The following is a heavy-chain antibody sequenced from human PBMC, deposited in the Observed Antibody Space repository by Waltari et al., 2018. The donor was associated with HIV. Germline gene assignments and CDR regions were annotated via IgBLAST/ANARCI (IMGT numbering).Heavy chain of an antibody. V-gene: IGHV3-72*01. J-gene: IGHJ4*02. D-gene: IGHD1-1*01. CDR3: TTSAIGNIFDN. CDR1: GLAFSDYH. Sequence: EVQLVESGGGLVQPGGSLRLSCAASGLAFSDYHMDWVRQATGKGLEWVGRIRNKPSSYTTEYAASVKGRFSISRDDSRNSLYLQMNSLKTEDTAVYYCTTSAIGNIFDNWGQGTLVTVSS. CDR2: IRNKPSSYTT.